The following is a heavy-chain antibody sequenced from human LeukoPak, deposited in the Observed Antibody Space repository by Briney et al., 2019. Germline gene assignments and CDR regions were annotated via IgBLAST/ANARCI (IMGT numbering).Heavy chain of an antibody. D-gene: IGHD2-15*01. V-gene: IGHV3-43*02. CDR2: ISGDGGDT. CDR3: AKEFGYCSGSSCYRYYYYPMDV. Sequence: GGSLRLSCAASGFSFDDYAMHWVRQPPGKGLEWISVISGDGGDTDYVDSVKGRFTISRDNSKDSLYLQMNSLRTEDTAMYYCAKEFGYCSGSSCYRYYYYPMDVWGQGTTVTVSS. CDR1: GFSFDDYA. J-gene: IGHJ6*02.